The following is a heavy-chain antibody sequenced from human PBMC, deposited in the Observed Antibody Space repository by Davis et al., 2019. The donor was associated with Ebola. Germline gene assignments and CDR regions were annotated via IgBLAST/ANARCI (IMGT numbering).Heavy chain of an antibody. CDR3: ARGSRNMDV. CDR2: INEDGSEK. V-gene: IGHV3-7*03. J-gene: IGHJ6*02. CDR1: GFTFRRNW. Sequence: GESLKIPCAAPGFTFRRNWMSCVRQAPGQGQVWVAKINEDGSEKLEVDPVKGRFTISRDNAKDSLYLQMNSLRAEDTAVYYCARGSRNMDVWGQGTTVTVSS.